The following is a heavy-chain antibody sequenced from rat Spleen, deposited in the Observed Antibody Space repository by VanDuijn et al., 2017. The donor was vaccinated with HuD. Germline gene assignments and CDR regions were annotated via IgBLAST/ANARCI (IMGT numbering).Heavy chain of an antibody. CDR1: GFDFNTYA. Sequence: EVQLVESGGGLVQPKGSLKLSCAASGFDFNTYAMAWVRQAPTKGLEWVASITNSGGSTYYRDSVKGRFTISRDNAKSTLYLQMDSLRSEDTATYYCTRETGLWYFDFWGPGTMVTVSS. J-gene: IGHJ1*01. D-gene: IGHD4-6*01. CDR3: TRETGLWYFDF. CDR2: ITNSGGST. V-gene: IGHV5-27*01.